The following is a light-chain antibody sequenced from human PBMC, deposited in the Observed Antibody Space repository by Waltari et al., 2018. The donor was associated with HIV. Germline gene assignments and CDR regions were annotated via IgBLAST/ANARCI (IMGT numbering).Light chain of an antibody. V-gene: IGLV1-47*01. J-gene: IGLJ2*01. CDR1: SSNIGSNY. CDR2: RNN. CDR3: AAWDDSLSGLVV. Sequence: QSVLTQPPSASGTPGQRVTISCSGSSSNIGSNYVYWYQQLPGTAPKLLIYRNNQRPYGVPDRFSGSKSGTSASLAISGLRSEDEADYYCAAWDDSLSGLVVFGGGTKLTVL.